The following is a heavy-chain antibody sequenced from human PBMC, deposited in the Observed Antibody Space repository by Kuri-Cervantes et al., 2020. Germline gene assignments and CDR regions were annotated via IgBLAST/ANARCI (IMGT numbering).Heavy chain of an antibody. V-gene: IGHV3-74*01. CDR2: INSDGSIT. CDR3: ARGAYYDILTGYYWPWLSWFDP. J-gene: IGHJ5*02. Sequence: GGSLRLSCATSGFTFSTYWMHWVRQAPGKGLVWVSRINSDGSITSYADSVKGRFTISRDISKNTLYLQMNSLRAEDTAVYYCARGAYYDILTGYYWPWLSWFDPWGQGTLVTVSS. D-gene: IGHD3-9*01. CDR1: GFTFSTYW.